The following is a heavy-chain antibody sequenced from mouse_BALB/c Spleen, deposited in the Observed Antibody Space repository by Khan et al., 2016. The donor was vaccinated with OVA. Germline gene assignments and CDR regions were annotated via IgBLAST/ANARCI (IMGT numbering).Heavy chain of an antibody. CDR1: GFTFSDYY. D-gene: IGHD4-1*01. Sequence: EVELVESGGGLVKPGGSLKLSCAASGFTFSDYYMYWVRQTPEKRLEWVATISDGGSYTYYQDSVKGRFTISRDNAKNNLYLQMSSLKSEDTAMXYCARRENWSFDDWGQGTTLTVSS. J-gene: IGHJ2*01. CDR3: ARRENWSFDD. CDR2: ISDGGSYT. V-gene: IGHV5-4*02.